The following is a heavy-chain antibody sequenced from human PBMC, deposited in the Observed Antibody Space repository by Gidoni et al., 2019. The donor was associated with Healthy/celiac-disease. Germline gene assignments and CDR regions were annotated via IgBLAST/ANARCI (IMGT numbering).Heavy chain of an antibody. J-gene: IGHJ6*02. CDR3: ARALTGYGVYYYGMDV. V-gene: IGHV1-46*03. CDR1: GYTFPSDY. Sequence: QVQLVQSGAEVKKPGASVKVSCKASGYTFPSDYMNWVRQAPGQGLEWMGIINPSGGSTSYAQKFQGKVTMTRDTSTSTVYMELSSLRSEDTAVYYCARALTGYGVYYYGMDVWGQGTTVTVSS. CDR2: INPSGGST. D-gene: IGHD4-17*01.